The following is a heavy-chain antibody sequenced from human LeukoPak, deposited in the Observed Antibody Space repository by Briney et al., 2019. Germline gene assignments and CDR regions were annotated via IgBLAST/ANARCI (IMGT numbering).Heavy chain of an antibody. Sequence: QPGGSLRLSCAAAGFTFSISWMSWVRQAPGKWLEWVANIKQDGSEKYYVDSVKGRFTISRDNGKNSLYLQMNSLRAEDTAVYYCARDPEYGGGAWGQGTLVTVSS. CDR3: ARDPEYGGGA. V-gene: IGHV3-7*05. J-gene: IGHJ5*02. CDR1: GFTFSISW. D-gene: IGHD6-19*01. CDR2: IKQDGSEK.